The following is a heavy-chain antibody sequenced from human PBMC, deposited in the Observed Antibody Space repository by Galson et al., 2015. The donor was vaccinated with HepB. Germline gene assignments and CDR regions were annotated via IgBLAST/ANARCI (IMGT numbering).Heavy chain of an antibody. J-gene: IGHJ3*02. CDR3: AHSIWGARSASAFDI. D-gene: IGHD3-16*01. CDR1: GFSLSTSGVG. V-gene: IGHV2-5*02. CDR2: IYWDDDK. Sequence: PALVKPTQTLTLTCTFSGFSLSTSGVGVGWIRQPPGKALEWLALIYWDDDKRYSPSLKSRLTITKDTSKNQVVLTMTNMDPVDTATYYCAHSIWGARSASAFDIWGQGTMVTVSS.